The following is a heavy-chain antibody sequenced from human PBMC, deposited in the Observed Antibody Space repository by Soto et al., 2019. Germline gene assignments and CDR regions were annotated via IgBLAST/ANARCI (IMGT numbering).Heavy chain of an antibody. CDR2: IYYSGST. Sequence: QVQLQESGPGLVKPSQTLSLTCTVSGGSISSGGYYWSWIRQHPGKGLEWIGYIYYSGSTYYNPSLKSRVTISVDTSKNQFSLKLSSVTAAHTAVYYCARDRGMGFGEPRTGGDAFDIWGQGTMVTVSS. D-gene: IGHD3-10*01. CDR3: ARDRGMGFGEPRTGGDAFDI. CDR1: GGSISSGGYY. J-gene: IGHJ3*02. V-gene: IGHV4-31*03.